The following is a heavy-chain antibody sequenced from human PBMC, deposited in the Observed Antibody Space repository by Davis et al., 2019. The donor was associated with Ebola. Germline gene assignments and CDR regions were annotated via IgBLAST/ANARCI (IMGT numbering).Heavy chain of an antibody. Sequence: ASVKVSCKASGYTFTSYGISWLRQAPGQGLEWMGWISAYNGNTNYAQKLQGRVTMTTDTSTSTAYMELRSLRSDDTAVYYCARGYSSSWYEGWGYYYYYGMDVWGQGTTVTVSS. V-gene: IGHV1-18*01. D-gene: IGHD6-13*01. CDR3: ARGYSSSWYEGWGYYYYYGMDV. CDR1: GYTFTSYG. J-gene: IGHJ6*02. CDR2: ISAYNGNT.